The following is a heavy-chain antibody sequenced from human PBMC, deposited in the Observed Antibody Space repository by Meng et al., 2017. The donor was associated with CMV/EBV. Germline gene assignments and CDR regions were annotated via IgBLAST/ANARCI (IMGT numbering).Heavy chain of an antibody. D-gene: IGHD3-16*01. V-gene: IGHV3-23*01. J-gene: IGHJ4*02. CDR3: AKVTRPAPTYYLDY. CDR1: GFTFSSYD. CDR2: ISSSGGTT. Sequence: SGFTFSSYDMSWVRQAPGKGLEWVSVISSSGGTTYYADSVKGRFTISRDNSKNTLYVQMNSLRAEDTAVYFCAKVTRPAPTYYLDYWGQGTLVTVSS.